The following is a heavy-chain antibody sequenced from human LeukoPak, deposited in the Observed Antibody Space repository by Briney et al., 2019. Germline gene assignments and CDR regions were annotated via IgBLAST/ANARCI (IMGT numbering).Heavy chain of an antibody. CDR1: GFTFSRHG. CDR3: AKGFYYCSDGCPQYYYYMDV. D-gene: IGHD2-15*01. J-gene: IGHJ6*03. Sequence: GGSLRLSCAASGFTFSRHGMHWVRQAPGKGLEWVAFIRYDGSDKYYADSVKGRFTISRDNSENTLYLQMNSLRPGDTAVYYCAKGFYYCSDGCPQYYYYMDVWGKGTTVIVSS. V-gene: IGHV3-30*02. CDR2: IRYDGSDK.